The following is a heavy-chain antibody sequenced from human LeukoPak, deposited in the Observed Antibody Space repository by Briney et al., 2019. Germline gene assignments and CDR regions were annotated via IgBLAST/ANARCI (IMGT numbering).Heavy chain of an antibody. CDR2: FDPEDGET. CDR3: ATDMYYYDSSGYRVNWFDP. V-gene: IGHV1-24*01. CDR1: GYTLTELS. J-gene: IGHJ5*02. Sequence: GASVKVSRKVSGYTLTELSMHWVRQAPGKGLEWMGGFDPEDGETIYAQKFQGRVTMTEDTSTDTAYMELSSLRSEDTAVYYCATDMYYYDSSGYRVNWFDPWGQGTLVTVSS. D-gene: IGHD3-22*01.